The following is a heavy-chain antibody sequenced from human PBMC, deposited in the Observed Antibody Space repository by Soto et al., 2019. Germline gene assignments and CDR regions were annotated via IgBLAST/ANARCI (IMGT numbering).Heavy chain of an antibody. CDR2: ISGSDGRT. CDR3: AKGVSQYTPLALFDY. J-gene: IGHJ4*02. CDR1: GFTFSSYA. Sequence: PGGSLRLSCAASGFTFSSYAMSWVRQAPGKGLEWVSTISGSDGRTYSTDSVKGRFTISRDNSRNTAYLQMNSLRVEDMAVYYCAKGVSQYTPLALFDYWGRGTLVTSPQ. D-gene: IGHD5-18*01. V-gene: IGHV3-23*01.